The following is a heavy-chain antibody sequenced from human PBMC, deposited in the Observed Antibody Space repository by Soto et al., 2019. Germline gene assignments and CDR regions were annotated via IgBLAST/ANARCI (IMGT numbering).Heavy chain of an antibody. CDR1: GYSFTSYW. CDR2: IYPGDSDT. Sequence: GESLKISCKGSGYSFTSYWIGWVRQMPGKGLECMGIIYPGDSDTRYSPSFQGQVTISADKSISTAYLQWSSLKASDTAMYYCAGGGVRGVITRTRDYYGMDVWGQGTPVTVSS. V-gene: IGHV5-51*01. CDR3: AGGGVRGVITRTRDYYGMDV. D-gene: IGHD3-10*01. J-gene: IGHJ6*02.